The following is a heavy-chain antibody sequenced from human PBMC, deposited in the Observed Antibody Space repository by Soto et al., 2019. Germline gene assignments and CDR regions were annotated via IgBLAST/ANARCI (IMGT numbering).Heavy chain of an antibody. Sequence: GGSLRLSCAASGFTFSSYGMHWVRQAPGKGLEWVAVISYDGSNKYYADSVKGRFTISRGNSKNTLYLQMNSLRAEDTAVYYCAKDGSSLYDYVWGSYLGVNLPHFDYWGQGTLVTVSS. D-gene: IGHD3-16*02. J-gene: IGHJ4*02. CDR2: ISYDGSNK. CDR1: GFTFSSYG. CDR3: AKDGSSLYDYVWGSYLGVNLPHFDY. V-gene: IGHV3-30*18.